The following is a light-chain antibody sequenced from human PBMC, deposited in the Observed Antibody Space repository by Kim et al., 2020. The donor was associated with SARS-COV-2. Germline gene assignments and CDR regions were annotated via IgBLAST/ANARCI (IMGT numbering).Light chain of an antibody. CDR2: GVS. Sequence: APRLLIYGVSRRATDIPDRFSGSGSGTEFTLTISSLQSEDFGIYYCQQYNNWPPGVSFGGGTKLEI. J-gene: IGKJ4*01. V-gene: IGKV3-15*01. CDR3: QQYNNWPPGVS.